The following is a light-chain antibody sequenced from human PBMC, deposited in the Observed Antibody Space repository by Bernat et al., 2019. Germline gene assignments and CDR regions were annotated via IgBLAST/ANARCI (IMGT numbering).Light chain of an antibody. Sequence: EIVLTQSPGTLSLSPGERATLSCRASQSVSSSSLAWYQQKPGQAPRPLIYGASNRATGIPDRFSGSGSGTDFTLAISRLEPEDFAVYYCQQCGSSPLTFGGGTKVEIK. CDR1: QSVSSSS. J-gene: IGKJ4*01. CDR2: GAS. CDR3: QQCGSSPLT. V-gene: IGKV3-20*01.